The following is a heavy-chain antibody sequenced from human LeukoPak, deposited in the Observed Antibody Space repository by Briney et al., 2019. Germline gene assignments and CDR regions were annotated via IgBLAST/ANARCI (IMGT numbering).Heavy chain of an antibody. D-gene: IGHD3-22*01. CDR2: IYYSGST. CDR3: ARRIVTYYYDSSGYRANYYFDY. J-gene: IGHJ4*02. CDR1: GGSISSYY. Sequence: PSETLSLTCTVSGGSISSYYWSWIRQPPGKGLEWIGYIYYSGSTNYNPSLKSRVTISVDTSKNQFSLKLSSVTAADTAVYYCARRIVTYYYDSSGYRANYYFDYWGQGTLVTVSS. V-gene: IGHV4-59*08.